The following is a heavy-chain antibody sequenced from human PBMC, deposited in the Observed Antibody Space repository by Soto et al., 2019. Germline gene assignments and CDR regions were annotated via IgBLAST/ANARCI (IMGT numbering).Heavy chain of an antibody. CDR2: INPKSGGT. Sequence: ASVKVSCKASGYSFTDYHIHWVRQAPGQGLEWLGRINPKSGGTSTAQKFQGWVTMTTETSISTASMELTRLTSDDTAIYYCARGDSTDCSNGVCSFFYNHDMDVWGQGATVTVSS. J-gene: IGHJ6*02. D-gene: IGHD2-8*01. CDR3: ARGDSTDCSNGVCSFFYNHDMDV. V-gene: IGHV1-2*04. CDR1: GYSFTDYH.